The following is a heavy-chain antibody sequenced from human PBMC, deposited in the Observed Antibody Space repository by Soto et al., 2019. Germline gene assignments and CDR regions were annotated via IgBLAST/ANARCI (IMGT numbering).Heavy chain of an antibody. CDR1: GYTLTELS. D-gene: IGHD5-18*01. CDR3: ATERRTPHSYGLNFDY. Sequence: ASVKVSCKVSGYTLTELSMHWVRQAPGKGLEWMGGFDPEDGETIYAQKFQGRVTMTEDTSTDTAYMELSSLRSEDTAVYYCATERRTPHSYGLNFDYWGQGTLVTVSS. CDR2: FDPEDGET. J-gene: IGHJ4*02. V-gene: IGHV1-24*01.